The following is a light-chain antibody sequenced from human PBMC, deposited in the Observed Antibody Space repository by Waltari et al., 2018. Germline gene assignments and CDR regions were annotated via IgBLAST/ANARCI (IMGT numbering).Light chain of an antibody. CDR3: AAWDDSLNGRWE. CDR1: SSNIGNNL. CDR2: RDD. V-gene: IGLV1-44*01. Sequence: QSVLTQPPSVSGTPGQRVTISCSGSSSNIGNNLVNWYQQVPGTTPKLLMYRDDQRPSGVPDRFSGSKSGTSASLAISGLRSEDEADYYCAAWDDSLNGRWEFGGGTKLTVL. J-gene: IGLJ3*02.